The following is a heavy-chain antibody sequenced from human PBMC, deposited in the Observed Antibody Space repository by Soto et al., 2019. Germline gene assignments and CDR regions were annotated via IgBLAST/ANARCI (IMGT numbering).Heavy chain of an antibody. Sequence: QVQLVQSGAEVKKPGSSVKVSCKASGGTFSSYAISWVRQAPGQGLEWMGGIIPIFGTANYAQKFQGSVTITADDSTSTAHMELSSLSSQDTAVYYCAREGPPLAYYYYGIHVWGQGTTVTVSS. CDR1: GGTFSSYA. CDR3: AREGPPLAYYYYGIHV. CDR2: IIPIFGTA. V-gene: IGHV1-69*12. J-gene: IGHJ6*02.